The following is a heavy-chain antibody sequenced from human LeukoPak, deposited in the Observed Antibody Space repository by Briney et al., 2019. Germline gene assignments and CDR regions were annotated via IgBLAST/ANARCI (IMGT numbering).Heavy chain of an antibody. CDR2: IKEDGSEK. CDR1: GFTFSSYS. CDR3: ARNVGWFRFDY. D-gene: IGHD2-15*01. J-gene: IGHJ4*02. Sequence: GGSLRLSCAASGFTFSSYSMNWVRQAPGKGLEWVANIKEDGSEKYYEDSVKGRFTISRDNAKNSLYLQMNSLRAEDTAVYYCARNVGWFRFDYWGQGTLVTVSS. V-gene: IGHV3-7*03.